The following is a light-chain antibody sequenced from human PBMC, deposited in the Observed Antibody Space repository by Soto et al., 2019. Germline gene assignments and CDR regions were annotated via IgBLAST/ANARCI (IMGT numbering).Light chain of an antibody. CDR3: QKYYRTLPLT. V-gene: IGKV4-1*01. CDR1: ESVLSSSNNKNY. J-gene: IGKJ4*01. CDR2: WAS. Sequence: DIVMTQSPDSLAVSLGERATINCKSSESVLSSSNNKNYLAWYQQKPGQPPKLLIYWASTRESGVPDRFSGSGSGTDFTLTISSLQAEDVAVYYCQKYYRTLPLTFGGGTKVEIK.